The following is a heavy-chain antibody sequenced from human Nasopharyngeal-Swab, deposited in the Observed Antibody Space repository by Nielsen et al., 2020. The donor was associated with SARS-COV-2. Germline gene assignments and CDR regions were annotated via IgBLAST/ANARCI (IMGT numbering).Heavy chain of an antibody. CDR3: AREMGYSYGWDY. Sequence: WIRQPPGKGLEWISYISSTGTIIYYADSVKGRFTISRDNAKNSLFLQMNSLRAEDTALYYCAREMGYSYGWDYWGQGTQVTVSS. J-gene: IGHJ4*02. D-gene: IGHD5-18*01. CDR2: ISSTGTII. V-gene: IGHV3-48*03.